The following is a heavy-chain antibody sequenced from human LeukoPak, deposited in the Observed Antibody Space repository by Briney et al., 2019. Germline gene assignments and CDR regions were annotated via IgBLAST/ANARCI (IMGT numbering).Heavy chain of an antibody. V-gene: IGHV4-4*02. CDR2: IYHSGST. Sequence: PSETLSLTCAVSGGSISSSNWWSWVRQPPGKGLEWIGEIYHSGSTNYNPSLKSRVTISVDKSKNQFSLKLSSVTAADTAVYYCARDEGRLPYGMDVWGQGTTVTVSS. D-gene: IGHD4-11*01. J-gene: IGHJ6*02. CDR1: GGSISSSNW. CDR3: ARDEGRLPYGMDV.